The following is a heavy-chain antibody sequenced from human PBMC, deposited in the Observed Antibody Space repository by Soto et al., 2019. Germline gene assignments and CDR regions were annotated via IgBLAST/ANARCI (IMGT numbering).Heavy chain of an antibody. V-gene: IGHV4-39*01. CDR3: ARHGERTIRSLKWFDP. CDR1: GGSISSSNYF. J-gene: IGHJ5*02. Sequence: QLQLQESGPGLVTPSETLSLTCTVSGGSISSSNYFWGWIRQPPGKGLEWIGSMYYSGSTYYNPSLKSRVTISVDTSKNQFSLKLTSVSAADTAMYYCARHGERTIRSLKWFDPWCQGTLVTVSS. D-gene: IGHD4-17*01. CDR2: MYYSGST.